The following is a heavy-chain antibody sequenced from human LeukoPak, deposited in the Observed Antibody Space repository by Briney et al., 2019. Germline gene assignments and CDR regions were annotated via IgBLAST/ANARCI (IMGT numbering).Heavy chain of an antibody. CDR2: ISWNSDSI. J-gene: IGHJ4*02. V-gene: IGHV3-9*01. CDR1: GFTFDDYA. Sequence: GGSLRLSCAASGFTFDDYAMHWVRQAPGKGLEWVSGISWNSDSIGYADSVKGRFTISRDNAKNSLYLQMNSLRAEDTALYYCAKNYYGSGSYYNGGPLDYWGQGTLVTVSS. D-gene: IGHD3-10*01. CDR3: AKNYYGSGSYYNGGPLDY.